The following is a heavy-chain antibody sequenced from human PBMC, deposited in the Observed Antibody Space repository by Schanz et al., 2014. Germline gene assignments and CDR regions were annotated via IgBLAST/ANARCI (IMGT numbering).Heavy chain of an antibody. D-gene: IGHD3-16*01. CDR2: ITSTSRYI. Sequence: EVQLVESGGGLVKPGGSLRLSCAASGFTFSNYTMYWVRQAPGKGLEWVSSITSTSRYIYYADSLKGRFTISRDNAKNSVYLQMNSLSAEDTAVYYCARGAGGLDTWGQGTPVTVSS. CDR3: ARGAGGLDT. V-gene: IGHV3-21*01. J-gene: IGHJ5*02. CDR1: GFTFSNYT.